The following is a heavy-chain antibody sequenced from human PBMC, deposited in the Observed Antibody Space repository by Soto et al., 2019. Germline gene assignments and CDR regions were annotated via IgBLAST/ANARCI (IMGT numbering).Heavy chain of an antibody. J-gene: IGHJ6*02. Sequence: PGESLKISCKGSGYTFPSYWIAWVRQMPGKGLEYMGIVYPGDSDTRYGPSFQGRVTISADKSISTAYLQWRSVKASDTAIYYCASQGHSDYDGFYYGMDVWGQGTTVTVSS. V-gene: IGHV5-51*01. CDR2: VYPGDSDT. CDR3: ASQGHSDYDGFYYGMDV. D-gene: IGHD5-12*01. CDR1: GYTFPSYW.